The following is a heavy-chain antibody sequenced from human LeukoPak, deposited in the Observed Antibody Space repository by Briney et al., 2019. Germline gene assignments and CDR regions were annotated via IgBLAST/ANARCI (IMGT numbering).Heavy chain of an antibody. CDR3: ARDSPKYCTNGVCRPIDY. CDR2: INHSGST. D-gene: IGHD2-8*01. Sequence: SETLSLTCAVYGGSFSGYYWSWIRQPPGKRLEWIGEINHSGSTNYNPSLKSRVTISVDTSKNQFSLKLSSVTAADTAVYYCARDSPKYCTNGVCRPIDYWGQGTLVTVSS. V-gene: IGHV4-34*01. CDR1: GGSFSGYY. J-gene: IGHJ4*02.